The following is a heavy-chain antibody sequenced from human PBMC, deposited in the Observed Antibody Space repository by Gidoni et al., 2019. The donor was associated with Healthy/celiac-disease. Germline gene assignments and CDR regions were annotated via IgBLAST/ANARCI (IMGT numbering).Heavy chain of an antibody. CDR1: GGSISSGAYY. CDR3: ARVWGDPGNPRRVYYFDD. Sequence: QLQLQESVPGLVTPSQTLSLTCTVSGGSISSGAYYWSWSRQPPGKGLEWIGYIYYSGSTYYNPSRKSRGTISVDTSKNQFAVKLSSGTAADTGVYYCARVWGDPGNPRRVYYFDDWGQGTLVTVSS. CDR2: IYYSGST. J-gene: IGHJ4*02. D-gene: IGHD3-10*01. V-gene: IGHV4-30-4*01.